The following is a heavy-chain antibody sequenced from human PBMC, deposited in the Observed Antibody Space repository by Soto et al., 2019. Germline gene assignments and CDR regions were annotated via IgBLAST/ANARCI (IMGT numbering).Heavy chain of an antibody. CDR2: IYYSGSA. J-gene: IGHJ4*02. Sequence: QLQLQESGPGLVKPSETLSLTCTVSGGSITSNAYYWGWIRQPPGKGLEWLGYIYYSGSASYNPSLKSRVTMSVDTSKNQFSLRLRSVTAADTAVYYCARRPKRGSFAWCFDYCGQGTLVTVSS. CDR3: ARRPKRGSFAWCFDY. CDR1: GGSITSNAYY. D-gene: IGHD1-26*01. V-gene: IGHV4-39*01.